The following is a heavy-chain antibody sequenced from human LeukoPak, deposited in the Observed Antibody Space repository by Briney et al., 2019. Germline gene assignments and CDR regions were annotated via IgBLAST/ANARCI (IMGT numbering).Heavy chain of an antibody. V-gene: IGHV3-11*01. J-gene: IGHJ4*02. CDR2: ISGGGTI. CDR1: GFTFSDYY. D-gene: IGHD6-13*01. Sequence: GGSLRLSCAASGFTFSDYYMGWIRQAPGKGLEWVSSISGGGTISYADSVKGRFTISRDSAKNSLYLQMNSLRAEDTAVYYCARDRIAAGGTVHQHWGQGTLVTVSS. CDR3: ARDRIAAGGTVHQH.